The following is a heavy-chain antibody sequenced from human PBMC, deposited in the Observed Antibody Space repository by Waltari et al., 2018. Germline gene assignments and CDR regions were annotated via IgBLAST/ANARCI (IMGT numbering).Heavy chain of an antibody. CDR1: GFSLSTSGMC. D-gene: IGHD2-2*01. J-gene: IGHJ4*02. Sequence: QVTLRESGPALVKPTQTLTLTCTFSGFSLSTSGMCVSWIRQPPGKALEWLARIDWDDDKYYSTSLNTRLTISKDTSKNQVVLTMTNMDPVDTATYYCARIFMPDRGVPAAIIHTYFDYWGQGTLVTVSS. V-gene: IGHV2-70*15. CDR2: IDWDDDK. CDR3: ARIFMPDRGVPAAIIHTYFDY.